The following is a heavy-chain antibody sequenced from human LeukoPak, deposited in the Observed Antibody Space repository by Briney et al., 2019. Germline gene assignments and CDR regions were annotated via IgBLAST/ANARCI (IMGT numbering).Heavy chain of an antibody. J-gene: IGHJ4*02. CDR1: DGSISSYY. D-gene: IGHD4-17*01. CDR2: IYYSGST. Sequence: SETLSLTCTVSDGSISSYYWSWIRRPPGKGLEWIVYIYYSGSTNYNPSLKSRVTISVDTSKNQFSLKLGSVTAADTAVYYCARCPRDYGDYPYDYWGQGTLVTVSS. CDR3: ARCPRDYGDYPYDY. V-gene: IGHV4-59*08.